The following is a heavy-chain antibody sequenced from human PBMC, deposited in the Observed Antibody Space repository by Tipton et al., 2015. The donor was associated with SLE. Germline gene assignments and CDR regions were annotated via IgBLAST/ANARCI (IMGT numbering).Heavy chain of an antibody. Sequence: SLRLSCAASGFTFSSYPMHWVRQAPGKGLEWVAVISYDGSNKYYADSVKGRFTISRDNTKNTLYLQMNSLRAEDTAVYYCANTVGAVDSLDIWGQGTMVTVSS. CDR1: GFTFSSYP. D-gene: IGHD1-26*01. CDR2: ISYDGSNK. J-gene: IGHJ3*02. V-gene: IGHV3-30-3*01. CDR3: ANTVGAVDSLDI.